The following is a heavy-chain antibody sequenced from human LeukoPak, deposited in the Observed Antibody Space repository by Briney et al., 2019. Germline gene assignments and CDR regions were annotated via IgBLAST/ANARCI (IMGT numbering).Heavy chain of an antibody. Sequence: GGSLRLSCAASGFTFSSYGMSWVRQAPGKGLEGVSAISGSGGSTYYADSVKGRFTISRDNSKNTLYLQMNSLRAEDTAVYYCAKAGYSSGWLRNYYYYMDVWGKGTTVTVSS. V-gene: IGHV3-23*01. J-gene: IGHJ6*03. CDR2: ISGSGGST. CDR3: AKAGYSSGWLRNYYYYMDV. CDR1: GFTFSSYG. D-gene: IGHD6-19*01.